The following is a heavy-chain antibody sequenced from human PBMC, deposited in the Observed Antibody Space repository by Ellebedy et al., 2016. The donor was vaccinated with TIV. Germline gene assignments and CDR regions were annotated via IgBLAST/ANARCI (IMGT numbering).Heavy chain of an antibody. J-gene: IGHJ4*02. CDR1: GFPFSDFY. D-gene: IGHD4-23*01. V-gene: IGHV3-11*06. CDR3: ARSAYYGGKGYYFDS. Sequence: GESLKISXAASGFPFSDFYMTWIRQAPGKGLEWVSAITTGGGSTNYANSVKGRFTISRDDAKNTLYLQMNSLRADDTAVYYCARSAYYGGKGYYFDSWGQGTLVTVSS. CDR2: ITTGGGST.